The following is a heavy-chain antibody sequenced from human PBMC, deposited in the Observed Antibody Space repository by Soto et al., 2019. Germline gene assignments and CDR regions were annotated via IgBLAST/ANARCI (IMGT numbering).Heavy chain of an antibody. D-gene: IGHD3-3*01. CDR2: ISGSGGST. V-gene: IGHV3-23*01. CDR1: GFTFSSYA. CDR3: AKDSDFWSPYYYYYGVDV. Sequence: PGGSLRLSSAASGFTFSSYAMSWVRQAPGKGLEWVSAISGSGGSTYYADSVKGRFTISRDNSKNTLYLQMNSLRAEDTAVYYCAKDSDFWSPYYYYYGVDVWGQGTTVTVSS. J-gene: IGHJ6*02.